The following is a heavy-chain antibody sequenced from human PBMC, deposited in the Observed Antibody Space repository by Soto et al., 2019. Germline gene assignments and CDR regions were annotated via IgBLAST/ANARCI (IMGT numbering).Heavy chain of an antibody. J-gene: IGHJ4*02. CDR2: TYTSGST. V-gene: IGHV4-4*07. CDR1: GGSISSYY. D-gene: IGHD3-10*01. CDR3: ASAPMFRGVIAYDY. Sequence: QVQLQESGPGLVKPSETLSLTCTVSGGSISSYYWSWIRQPAGKGLEWIGRTYTSGSTNYNPSLKTRVTMSVVTSKSRFSPELSSLTAANTAVDYCASAPMFRGVIAYDYWGQGMLVAVSS.